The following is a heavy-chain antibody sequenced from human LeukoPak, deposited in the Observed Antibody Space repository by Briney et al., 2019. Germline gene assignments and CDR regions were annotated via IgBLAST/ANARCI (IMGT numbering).Heavy chain of an antibody. V-gene: IGHV3-23*01. CDR1: GFTFSSYA. D-gene: IGHD2-21*02. J-gene: IGHJ4*02. Sequence: GGALRLSCAASGFTFSSYAMSWVRQAPGKGLEWVSAISGSGGSTYYADSVKGRFTISRDNSKNTLYLQMNSLRAEDTAVYYCAKAGLSRPSCSGYCPFDNWGQGTLVTVSS. CDR2: ISGSGGST. CDR3: AKAGLSRPSCSGYCPFDN.